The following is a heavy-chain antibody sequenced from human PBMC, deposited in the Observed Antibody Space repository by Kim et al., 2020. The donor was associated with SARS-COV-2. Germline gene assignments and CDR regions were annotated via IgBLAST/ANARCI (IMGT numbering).Heavy chain of an antibody. D-gene: IGHD6-6*01. CDR2: IYYSGST. CDR3: ARDGSSSPLYYYGMDV. J-gene: IGHJ6*02. V-gene: IGHV4-31*03. Sequence: SETLSLTCTVSGGSISSGGYYWSWIRQHPGKGLEWIGYIYYSGSTYYNPSLKSRVTISVDTSKNQFSLKLSSVTAADTAVYYCARDGSSSPLYYYGMDVWGQGTTVTVSS. CDR1: GGSISSGGYY.